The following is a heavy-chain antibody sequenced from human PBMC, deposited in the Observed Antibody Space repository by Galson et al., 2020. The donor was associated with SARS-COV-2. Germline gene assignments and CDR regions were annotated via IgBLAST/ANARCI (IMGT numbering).Heavy chain of an antibody. CDR2: INHSGST. CDR3: AVGWELLDY. Sequence: SDTLSLTCAVYGGSFSGYYWSWIRQPPGKGLEWIGEINHSGSTNYNPSLKSRVTISVDTSKNQFSLKLSSVTAADTAVYYCAVGWELLDYWGQGTLVTVSS. D-gene: IGHD1-26*01. CDR1: GGSFSGYY. V-gene: IGHV4-34*01. J-gene: IGHJ4*02.